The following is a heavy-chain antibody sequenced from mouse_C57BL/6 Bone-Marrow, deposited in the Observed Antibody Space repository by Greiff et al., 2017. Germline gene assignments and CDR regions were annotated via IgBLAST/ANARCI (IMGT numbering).Heavy chain of an antibody. Sequence: QVQLQQPGAELVKPGASVKLSCKASGYTFTSYWITWVKQRPGQGLEWIGDIYPGSGSTNYNEKFKSKATLTVDTSSSTAYMQLSSLTSEDSAVYYCAIITTVVATDYWGQGTTLTVSS. D-gene: IGHD1-1*01. J-gene: IGHJ2*01. CDR2: IYPGSGST. V-gene: IGHV1-55*01. CDR1: GYTFTSYW. CDR3: AIITTVVATDY.